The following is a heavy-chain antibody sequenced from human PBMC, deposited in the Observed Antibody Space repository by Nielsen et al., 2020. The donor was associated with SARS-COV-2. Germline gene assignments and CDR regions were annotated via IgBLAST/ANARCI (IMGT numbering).Heavy chain of an antibody. CDR2: ISYDGSNK. J-gene: IGHJ6*02. V-gene: IGHV3-30*03. CDR1: GFTFSSYG. CDR3: ARDPACSSTSCYYYGMDV. D-gene: IGHD2-2*01. Sequence: GESLKISCAASGFTFSSYGMHWVRQAPGKGLEWVAVISYDGSNKYYADSVKGRFTISRDNSKNTLYLQMNSLRAEDTAVYYCARDPACSSTSCYYYGMDVWGQGTTVTVSS.